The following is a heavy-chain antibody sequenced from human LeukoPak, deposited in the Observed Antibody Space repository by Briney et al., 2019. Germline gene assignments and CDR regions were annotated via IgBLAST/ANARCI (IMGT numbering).Heavy chain of an antibody. V-gene: IGHV1-3*01. J-gene: IGHJ6*02. D-gene: IGHD3-16*02. CDR1: GYTFTSYA. CDR2: INAGNGNT. CDR3: ARDRYPHYYYGMDV. Sequence: ASVKVSCKASGYTFTSYAMHWVRQAPGQRLEWMGWINAGNGNTKYSQKFQGRVTITRDTSASTAYMEVSSLRSEDTAVYYCARDRYPHYYYGMDVWGQGTTVTVS.